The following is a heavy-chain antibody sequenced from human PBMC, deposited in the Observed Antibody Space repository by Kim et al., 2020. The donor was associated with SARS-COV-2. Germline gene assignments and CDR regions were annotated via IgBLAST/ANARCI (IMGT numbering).Heavy chain of an antibody. J-gene: IGHJ4*02. D-gene: IGHD1-26*01. CDR3: ARGKKYSGTYVDY. Sequence: YGDPVKGRFSISRDNAKNSLYLQMSSLRAEDTAVYYCARGKKYSGTYVDYWGQGTLVTVSS. V-gene: IGHV3-11*01.